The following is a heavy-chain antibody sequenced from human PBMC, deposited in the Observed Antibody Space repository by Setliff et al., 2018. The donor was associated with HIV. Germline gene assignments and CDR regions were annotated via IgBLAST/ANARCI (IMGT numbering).Heavy chain of an antibody. CDR3: ARRGWNGYKSFED. J-gene: IGHJ4*02. Sequence: PSETLSLTCAVYGGSFRGYYWAWIRQPLGKGLEWIGEVNRTGSTNYNPSLQSRVTISVDTSKKQVSLNVRSVTAADTAVYYCARRGWNGYKSFEDWGQGTQVTVSS. D-gene: IGHD1-1*01. CDR2: VNRTGST. CDR1: GGSFRGYY. V-gene: IGHV4-34*01.